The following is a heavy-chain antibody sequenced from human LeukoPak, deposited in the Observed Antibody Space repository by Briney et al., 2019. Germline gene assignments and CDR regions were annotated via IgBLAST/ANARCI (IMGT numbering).Heavy chain of an antibody. CDR1: GGTFSSYA. CDR2: IIPIFGTA. D-gene: IGHD3-22*01. J-gene: IGHJ4*02. CDR3: ARDGYYDSSGPEENHYFDY. V-gene: IGHV1-69*13. Sequence: ASVKVSCKASGGTFSSYAISWVRQAPGQGLEWMGGIIPIFGTANYAQKFQGRVTITADEPTSTAYMELSSLRSEDTAVYYCARDGYYDSSGPEENHYFDYWGQGTLVTVSS.